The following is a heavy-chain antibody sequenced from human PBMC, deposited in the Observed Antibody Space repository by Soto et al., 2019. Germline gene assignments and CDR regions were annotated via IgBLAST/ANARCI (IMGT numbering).Heavy chain of an antibody. D-gene: IGHD6-13*01. V-gene: IGHV4-31*03. Sequence: SETLSLTCTVSGGSISSGGYYWSWIRQHPGKGLEWIGYIYYSGSTYYNPSLKSRVTISVDTSKNQFSLKLSSVTAADTAVYYCARDRGDSSSWSWGWFDPWGQGTLVTVS. J-gene: IGHJ5*02. CDR1: GGSISSGGYY. CDR3: ARDRGDSSSWSWGWFDP. CDR2: IYYSGST.